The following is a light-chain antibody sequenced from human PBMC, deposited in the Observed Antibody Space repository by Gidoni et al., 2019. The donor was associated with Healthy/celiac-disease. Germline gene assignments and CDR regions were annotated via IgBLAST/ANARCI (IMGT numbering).Light chain of an antibody. Sequence: IVLTQSPGTLSLSPGERATLSCRASQSVSSSYLAWYQQKPGQAPRLLIYGASSRATGIPDRFSGSGSGTDFTLTISRLEPEDFAVYYCQQYGSSRLTFXQXTRLEIK. J-gene: IGKJ5*01. CDR2: GAS. CDR3: QQYGSSRLT. CDR1: QSVSSSY. V-gene: IGKV3-20*01.